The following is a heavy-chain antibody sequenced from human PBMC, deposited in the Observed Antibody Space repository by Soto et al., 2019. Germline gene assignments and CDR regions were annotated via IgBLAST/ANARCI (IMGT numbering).Heavy chain of an antibody. D-gene: IGHD1-26*01. V-gene: IGHV1-2*02. CDR2: IGPESGAT. J-gene: IGHJ4*02. CDR1: GYTFTGHY. Sequence: QVQLVQSGAEVKKPGASVKVSCKASGYTFTGHYIHWVRQAPEQGPEWMGEIGPESGATRYAQKYQGRVTMTRDMSITTVYMELNNLSPDDTAVYYCGRGRSGQIVVFYWGQGTPVTVSS. CDR3: GRGRSGQIVVFY.